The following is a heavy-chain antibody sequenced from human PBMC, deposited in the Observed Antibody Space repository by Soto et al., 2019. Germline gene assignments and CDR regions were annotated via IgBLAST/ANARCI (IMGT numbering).Heavy chain of an antibody. Sequence: QVRPAQSGGGVVQPGRSMTLSCAASGYSITIHGMHWVRQAPDKGLEWVALIWAHGTEQYYADSVKGRFTVSRDTSTNTVYLQMNSLRAEDTATYYCGKDIRSGSIDYWGQGTLVTVSS. V-gene: IGHV3-33*06. J-gene: IGHJ4*02. D-gene: IGHD1-1*01. CDR1: GYSITIHG. CDR3: GKDIRSGSIDY. CDR2: IWAHGTEQ.